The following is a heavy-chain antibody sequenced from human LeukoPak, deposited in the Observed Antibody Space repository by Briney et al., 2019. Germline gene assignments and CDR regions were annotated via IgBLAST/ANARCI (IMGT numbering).Heavy chain of an antibody. D-gene: IGHD3-10*01. J-gene: IGHJ4*02. CDR3: ARTRYYYNSRSYGAPYYFDY. CDR2: IYTSGST. CDR1: GGSISSDSHY. Sequence: SQTLSLTCTVSGGSISSDSHYWSWIRQPAGKGLEWIGRIYTSGSTSYNPSLKSRVTISVDTSRNQFSLRLSSVTAADTAVYYCARTRYYYNSRSYGAPYYFDYWGQGTLVTVSS. V-gene: IGHV4-61*02.